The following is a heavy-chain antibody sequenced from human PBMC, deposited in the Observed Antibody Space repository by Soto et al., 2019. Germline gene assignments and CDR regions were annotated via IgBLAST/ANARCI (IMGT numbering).Heavy chain of an antibody. J-gene: IGHJ3*02. D-gene: IGHD1-1*01. CDR3: ARRYWNEPFDI. CDR1: GGSFSGYY. V-gene: IGHV4-34*01. CDR2: INHSGST. Sequence: PSETLSLTCAVYGGSFSGYYWSWIRQPPGKGLEWIGEINHSGSTNYNPSLKSRVTISVDTSKNQFSLKLSSVTAAETAVYYCARRYWNEPFDIWGQGTMVNVSS.